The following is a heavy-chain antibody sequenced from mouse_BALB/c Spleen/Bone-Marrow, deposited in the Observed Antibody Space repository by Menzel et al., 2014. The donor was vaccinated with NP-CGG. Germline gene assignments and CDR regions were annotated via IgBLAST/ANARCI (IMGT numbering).Heavy chain of an antibody. J-gene: IGHJ3*01. Sequence: QVHMKQSGAELVKPGVSVKLSCKASGYTFTNYYMYWVKQRPGQDLEWIGEINPSNGGTNFNEKFKSKATLTVDKSSSTAYMHLSSLTSEDSAVYYCTTLGRFAYWGQGTLVTVSA. V-gene: IGHV1S81*02. D-gene: IGHD4-1*01. CDR3: TTLGRFAY. CDR2: INPSNGGT. CDR1: GYTFTNYY.